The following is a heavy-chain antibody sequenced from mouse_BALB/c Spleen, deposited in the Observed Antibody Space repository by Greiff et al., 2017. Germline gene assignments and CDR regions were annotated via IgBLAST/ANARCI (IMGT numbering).Heavy chain of an antibody. CDR3: AREGYGNYGGAMDY. J-gene: IGHJ4*01. V-gene: IGHV5-4*02. CDR1: GFTFSDYY. Sequence: EVQRVESGGGLVKPGGSLKLSCAASGFTFSDYYMYWVRQTPEKRLEWVATISDGGSYTYYPDSVKGRFTISRDNAKNNLYLQMSSLKSEDTAMYYCAREGYGNYGGAMDYWGQGTSVTVSS. D-gene: IGHD2-10*02. CDR2: ISDGGSYT.